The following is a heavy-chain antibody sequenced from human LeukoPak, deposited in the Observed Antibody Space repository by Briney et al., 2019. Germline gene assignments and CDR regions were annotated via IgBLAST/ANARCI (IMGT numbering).Heavy chain of an antibody. Sequence: PRRSLRLSCAASGFTFSSYGMHWVRQAPGKGLEWVAVIWYDGSNKYYADSVKGRFTISRDNSKNTLYLQTNSLRAEDTAVYYCARDSMVRGHYFDYWGQGTLVTVSS. V-gene: IGHV3-33*01. CDR1: GFTFSSYG. CDR3: ARDSMVRGHYFDY. J-gene: IGHJ4*02. CDR2: IWYDGSNK. D-gene: IGHD3-10*01.